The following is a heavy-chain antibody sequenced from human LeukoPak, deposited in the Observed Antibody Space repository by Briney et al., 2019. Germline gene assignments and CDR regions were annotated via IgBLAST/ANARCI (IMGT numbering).Heavy chain of an antibody. CDR2: IXGSGGST. V-gene: IGHV3-23*01. CDR3: AKDLPEGSSSWYYYYYGMDV. CDR1: XFTFSSYA. D-gene: IGHD6-13*01. Sequence: GGXLRLSCAASXFTFSSYAMSWVRQAPGXXXXXVSXIXGSGGSTYYADSVKGRFTISRDNSKNTLYLQMNSLRAEDTAVYYCAKDLPEGSSSWYYYYYGMDVWGQGTTVTVSS. J-gene: IGHJ6*02.